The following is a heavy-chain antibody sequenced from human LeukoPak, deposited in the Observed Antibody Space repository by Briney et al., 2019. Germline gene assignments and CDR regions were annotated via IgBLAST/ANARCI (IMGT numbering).Heavy chain of an antibody. CDR2: ISYDGSNK. D-gene: IGHD1-26*01. CDR3: AKENPLRYSGSYRPKSTFDY. Sequence: PGGSLRLSCAASGFTFSSYGMHWVRQAPGKGLEWVAVISYDGSNKYYADSVKGRFTISRDNSKNTLYLQMNSLRAEDTAVYYCAKENPLRYSGSYRPKSTFDYWGQGTLVTVSS. V-gene: IGHV3-30*18. CDR1: GFTFSSYG. J-gene: IGHJ4*02.